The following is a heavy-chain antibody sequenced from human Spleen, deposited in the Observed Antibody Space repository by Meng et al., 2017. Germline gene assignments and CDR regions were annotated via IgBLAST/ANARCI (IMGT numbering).Heavy chain of an antibody. D-gene: IGHD4-11*01. CDR2: INHSGST. CDR3: ARGPTTMAHDFDY. Sequence: QEQSQQWGAGLLKPSETLSLTCVVSGGSFSDYYWSWIRQPPGKGLEWIGEINHSGSTNYNPSLESRATISVDTSQNNLSLKLSSVTAADSAVYYCARGPTTMAHDFDYWGQGTLVTVSS. CDR1: GGSFSDYY. J-gene: IGHJ4*02. V-gene: IGHV4-34*01.